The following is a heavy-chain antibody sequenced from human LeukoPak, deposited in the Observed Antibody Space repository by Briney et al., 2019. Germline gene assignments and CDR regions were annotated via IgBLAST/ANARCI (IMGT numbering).Heavy chain of an antibody. J-gene: IGHJ4*02. CDR2: ISWDGGST. V-gene: IGHV3-43D*03. Sequence: PGGSLRLSCAASGFTFDDYAMHWVRQAPGKGLEWVSLISWDGGSTYYADSVKGRFTISRDNSKNSLYLQMNNLRAEDTALYYCAKGIRGSTSWYGLDYWGQGTLVTVSS. D-gene: IGHD6-13*01. CDR3: AKGIRGSTSWYGLDY. CDR1: GFTFDDYA.